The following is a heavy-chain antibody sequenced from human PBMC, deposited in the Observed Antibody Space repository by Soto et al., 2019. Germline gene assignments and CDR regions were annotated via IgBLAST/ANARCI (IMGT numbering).Heavy chain of an antibody. Sequence: TSETLSLTCTVSGGSISSSSYYWGWIRQPPGKGLEWIGSIYYSGGTYYNPSLKSRVTISVDTSKNQFSLKLSSVTAADTAVYYCARHRTYYYDSSGYNDAFDIWGQGTMVTVS. CDR1: GGSISSSSYY. J-gene: IGHJ3*02. CDR2: IYYSGGT. D-gene: IGHD3-22*01. CDR3: ARHRTYYYDSSGYNDAFDI. V-gene: IGHV4-39*01.